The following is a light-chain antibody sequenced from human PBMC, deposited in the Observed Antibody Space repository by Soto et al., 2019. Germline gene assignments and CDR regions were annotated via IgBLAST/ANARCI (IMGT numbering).Light chain of an antibody. Sequence: DIQLTQSPSFLSASVGDRVTITCRASQGISSYLSWYQQQPGKAPKILIYAASTLQTGVPSRFSGSGSGTDFTLTISSLQPEDFATYYCQQLNSYPLTFGGGTKVDIK. CDR1: QGISSY. J-gene: IGKJ4*01. CDR2: AAS. V-gene: IGKV1-9*01. CDR3: QQLNSYPLT.